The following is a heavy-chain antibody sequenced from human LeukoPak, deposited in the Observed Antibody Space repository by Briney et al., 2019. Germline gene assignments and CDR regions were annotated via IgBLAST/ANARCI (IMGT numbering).Heavy chain of an antibody. Sequence: PSETLSLTCTASGCTFSSYYLSWIRQPPGKGLEWIGYIYYSGSTKYNPSLKSRVTISVDTSKNQFSLKLSSVTAADTAVYYCARSSGWSDFDYWGQGTLVTVSS. J-gene: IGHJ4*02. D-gene: IGHD6-19*01. CDR3: ARSSGWSDFDY. V-gene: IGHV4-59*01. CDR2: IYYSGST. CDR1: GCTFSSYY.